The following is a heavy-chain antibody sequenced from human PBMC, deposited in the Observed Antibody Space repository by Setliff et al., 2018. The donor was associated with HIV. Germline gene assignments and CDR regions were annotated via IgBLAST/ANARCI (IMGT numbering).Heavy chain of an antibody. CDR2: INHSGIT. D-gene: IGHD2-2*01. CDR1: GASFSGYY. Sequence: PSETLSLTCAVYGASFSGYYWAWIRQSPGTGLEWIGEINHSGITNYNPTLKSRVTISTGTSKNQFSLRLNSVTAADTAVYYCARVRLRVPPSIFDYWGQGAQVTVSS. J-gene: IGHJ4*02. CDR3: ARVRLRVPPSIFDY. V-gene: IGHV4-34*01.